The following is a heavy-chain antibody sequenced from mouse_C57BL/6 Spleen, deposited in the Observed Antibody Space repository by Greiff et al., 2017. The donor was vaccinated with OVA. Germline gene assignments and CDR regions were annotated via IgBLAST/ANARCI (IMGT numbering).Heavy chain of an antibody. CDR1: GYTFTSYW. J-gene: IGHJ1*03. Sequence: QVQLQQPGAELVRPGTSVKLSCKASGYTFTSYWMHWVKQRPGQGLEWIGVIDPSDSYTNYNQKFKGKATLTVDTSSSTAYMQLSSLTSEDSAVYYCARGRYNTVVDWYFDVWGTGTTVTVSS. V-gene: IGHV1-59*01. D-gene: IGHD1-1*01. CDR3: ARGRYNTVVDWYFDV. CDR2: IDPSDSYT.